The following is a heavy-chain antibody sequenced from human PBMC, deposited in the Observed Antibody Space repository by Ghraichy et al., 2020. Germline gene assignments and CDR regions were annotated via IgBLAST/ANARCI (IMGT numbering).Heavy chain of an antibody. V-gene: IGHV4-39*01. D-gene: IGHD2-21*02. Sequence: SETLSLTCTVSGGSISSSSYYWGWIRQPPGKGLEWIGSIYHSGSTYYNPSLKSRVTISVDTSKNQFSLKLSSVTAADTAVYYCASWGDYFSGYGSSGIDYWGQGTLVTVSS. CDR2: IYHSGST. CDR3: ASWGDYFSGYGSSGIDY. J-gene: IGHJ4*02. CDR1: GGSISSSSYY.